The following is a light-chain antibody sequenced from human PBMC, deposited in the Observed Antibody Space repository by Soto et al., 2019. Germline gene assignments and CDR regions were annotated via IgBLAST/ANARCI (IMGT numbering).Light chain of an antibody. V-gene: IGLV1-47*02. CDR3: ASWDDSLSAVL. Sequence: QSVLTQPPSASGTPGQRVTLSCSGSTSNIGRNYVYWYQQVPGTAPKLLIDDNSVRPSGVPDRFSGSKSGTSASLAISGLRSEDEADYFCASWDDSLSAVLFGGGTKLTVL. CDR1: TSNIGRNY. CDR2: DNS. J-gene: IGLJ2*01.